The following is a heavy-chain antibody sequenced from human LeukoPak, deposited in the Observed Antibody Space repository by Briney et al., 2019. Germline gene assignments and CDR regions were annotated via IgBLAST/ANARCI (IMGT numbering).Heavy chain of an antibody. J-gene: IGHJ6*03. CDR2: ISSNSSTI. CDR1: GFTFSSYG. CDR3: AKGVYYCSSSTCPQYYYYMDV. Sequence: GGSLRLSCAASGFTFSSYGMHWVRQAPGKGLEWVSHISSNSSTIYYADSVKGRFTISRDNAKNTLYLQMNSLRPEDTAVYYCAKGVYYCSSSTCPQYYYYMDVWGKGTTVTVSS. V-gene: IGHV3-48*01. D-gene: IGHD2-2*01.